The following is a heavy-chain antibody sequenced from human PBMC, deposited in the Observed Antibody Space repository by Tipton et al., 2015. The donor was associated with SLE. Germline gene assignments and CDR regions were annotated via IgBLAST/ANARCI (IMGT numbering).Heavy chain of an antibody. CDR2: ISSSGTTI. D-gene: IGHD3-3*01. J-gene: IGHJ5*02. Sequence: SLRLSCAASGFRFSDAWMTWVRQAPGKGLEWVSYISSSGTTIYYADSVKGRFTISRDNAKNSLYLQMDSLRAEDTAVYYCARDGVTIPIYRFDPWGQGTLVTVSS. CDR3: ARDGVTIPIYRFDP. CDR1: GFRFSDAW. V-gene: IGHV3-11*04.